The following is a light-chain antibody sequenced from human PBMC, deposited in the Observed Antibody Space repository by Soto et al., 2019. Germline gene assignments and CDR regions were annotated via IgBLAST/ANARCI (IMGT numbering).Light chain of an antibody. CDR1: QSVFSRFRNKNY. Sequence: DIVMTQSPDSLTLSLGERATINCKSSQSVFSRFRNKNYLGWFQQKPGQTPRLLIYWASTRESGVSDRFSGSVSGTDFTHTNGSLQAEDVAVYYCQQYCTRHKWKFGQGTKVEV. J-gene: IGKJ1*01. V-gene: IGKV4-1*01. CDR2: WAS. CDR3: QQYCTRHKWK.